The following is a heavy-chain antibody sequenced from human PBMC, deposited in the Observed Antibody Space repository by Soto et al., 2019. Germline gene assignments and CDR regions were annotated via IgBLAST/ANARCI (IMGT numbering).Heavy chain of an antibody. CDR3: AKAMGSIKILPVPSLDYLDY. CDR1: GFTFDDLA. Sequence: EVQLVESGGGLVQPGRSLRLSCAASGFTFDDLAMHWVRQAPGKGLEWVSGISWNSGSIGYADSVKGRFTISRDNAKNSLYLQMNSLRAEDTALYYCAKAMGSIKILPVPSLDYLDYWGQGTLVTVSS. D-gene: IGHD1-26*01. J-gene: IGHJ4*02. CDR2: ISWNSGSI. V-gene: IGHV3-9*01.